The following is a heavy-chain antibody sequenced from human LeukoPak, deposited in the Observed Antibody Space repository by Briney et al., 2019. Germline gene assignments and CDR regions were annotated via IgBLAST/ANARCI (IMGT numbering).Heavy chain of an antibody. CDR3: TRQLGELLSGTLYYYYLDV. Sequence: GGSLRLSCAASGFTFSSYEMNWVRQAPGKGLEWVGHIRREANTYATTYAASLKGRFTIPRDDSKNTAYLQMNSLKTEDTAVYYCTRQLGELLSGTLYYYYLDVWGKGTTVTVSS. V-gene: IGHV3-73*01. D-gene: IGHD3-10*01. J-gene: IGHJ6*03. CDR1: GFTFSSYE. CDR2: IRREANTYAT.